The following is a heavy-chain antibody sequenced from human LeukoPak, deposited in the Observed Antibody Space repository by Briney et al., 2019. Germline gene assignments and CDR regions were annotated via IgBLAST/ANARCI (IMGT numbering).Heavy chain of an antibody. CDR1: DYSISSAYY. J-gene: IGHJ4*02. V-gene: IGHV4-38-2*02. Sequence: SETLSLTCAVSDYSISSAYYWGWIRQPPGTGLEWIGSIYHSGSTDYNPSLKSRVTISVDTSKNQFSLKLRSVTAADTAVYYCARDQAYCGGDCYFDFWGQGTLVTVSS. CDR2: IYHSGST. CDR3: ARDQAYCGGDCYFDF. D-gene: IGHD2-21*02.